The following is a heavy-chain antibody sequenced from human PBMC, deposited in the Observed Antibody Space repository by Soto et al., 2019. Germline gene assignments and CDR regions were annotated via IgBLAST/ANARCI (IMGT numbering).Heavy chain of an antibody. D-gene: IGHD3-22*01. CDR2: VYYSGTT. CDR3: ARAATYYYDSSGYYYADY. J-gene: IGHJ4*02. CDR1: GGSMNYYY. V-gene: IGHV4-59*01. Sequence: SETLSLTCTVSGGSMNYYYWSWIRQSPGKGLEWIGYVYYSGTTYYNPSLQSRVTISIDTSQNQFSLKLRSVTAADSAIYYCARAATYYYDSSGYYYADYWGQGTLVTVSS.